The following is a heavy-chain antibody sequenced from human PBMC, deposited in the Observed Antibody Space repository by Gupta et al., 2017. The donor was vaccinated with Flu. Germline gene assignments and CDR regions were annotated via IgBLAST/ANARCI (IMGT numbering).Heavy chain of an antibody. Sequence: QVQMVQTGAAVRKPGASVKVSCKASGYTFTSYGITWARKAPGQGLEWMGWISGYNGNTIYVEEYQGRVTMITDTSTSTAYMELRSLRFDDPAVYYCARYRVSGLRACYYWGQGTLVTVSS. CDR3: ARYRVSGLRACYY. D-gene: IGHD6-6*01. CDR1: GYTFTSYG. CDR2: ISGYNGNT. V-gene: IGHV1-18*01. J-gene: IGHJ4*02.